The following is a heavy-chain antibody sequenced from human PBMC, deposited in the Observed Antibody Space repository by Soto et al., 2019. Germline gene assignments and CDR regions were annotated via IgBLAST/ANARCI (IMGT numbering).Heavy chain of an antibody. J-gene: IGHJ5*02. CDR2: IYFAGNI. D-gene: IGHD5-18*01. Sequence: PSETLSLSCSVSGGSISSSDNYWGWIRQPPGKGLEWIGTIYFAGNIYYNPSLKSRVTISLDTSKNQFSLTLGFVTAADPAVYYCVRHQYNSGFFDRFDPWGQGTLDTVSS. CDR3: VRHQYNSGFFDRFDP. CDR1: GGSISSSDNY. V-gene: IGHV4-39*01.